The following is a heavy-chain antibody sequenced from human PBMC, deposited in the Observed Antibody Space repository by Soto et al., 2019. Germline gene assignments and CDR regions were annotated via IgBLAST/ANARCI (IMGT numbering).Heavy chain of an antibody. J-gene: IGHJ5*02. V-gene: IGHV3-23*01. Sequence: GGSLRLSCAASGFTFSSYAMSWVRQAPGKGLEWVSAISGSGGSTYYADSVKGRFTISRDNSKNTLYLQMNSLRAEDTAVYYCAKDIEYCSSTSCFSGFDPWGQGTLVTVSS. D-gene: IGHD2-2*01. CDR3: AKDIEYCSSTSCFSGFDP. CDR1: GFTFSSYA. CDR2: ISGSGGST.